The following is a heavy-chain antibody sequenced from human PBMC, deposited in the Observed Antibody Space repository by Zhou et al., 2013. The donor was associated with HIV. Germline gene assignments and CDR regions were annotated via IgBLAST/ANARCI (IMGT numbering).Heavy chain of an antibody. J-gene: IGHJ3*01. CDR3: ARDSLGYFDSYDAFDV. D-gene: IGHD3-9*01. CDR1: GYTFTRYS. V-gene: IGHV1-18*04. CDR2: ISAYNGYT. Sequence: QVQLVQSGAEVKKPGASVKVSCKASGYTFTRYSVHWVRQAPGQGLEWMGWISAYNGYTIYSKKVQGRVTMTTDTSTTTAYMEVRSLRSDDTAVYYCARDSLGYFDSYDAFDVWGQGTLVTSLQ.